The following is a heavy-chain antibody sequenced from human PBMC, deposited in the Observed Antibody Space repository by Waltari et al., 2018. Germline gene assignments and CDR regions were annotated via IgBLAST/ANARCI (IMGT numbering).Heavy chain of an antibody. J-gene: IGHJ2*01. CDR2: ITKDWSGK. CDR1: GFSFSNDW. CDR3: VKEAPARGDWYLDL. D-gene: IGHD2-2*01. V-gene: IGHV3-74*01. Sequence: EVQLVESGGGLVQPGGSLRLSCAASGFSFSNDWMHWVRQVPGKGLEEVSRITKDWSGKRYADTVKGRCTISRDNAKKTLFLGMNSRRVEDTAVYYCVKEAPARGDWYLDLWGRGTLLAVSS.